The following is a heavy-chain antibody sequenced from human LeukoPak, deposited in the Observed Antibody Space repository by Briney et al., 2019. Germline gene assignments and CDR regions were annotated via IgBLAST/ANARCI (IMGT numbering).Heavy chain of an antibody. Sequence: GASVKVSCKASAYTFTAYYMHWVRQAPGQGLEWMGWINPNSGGTNYAQKFQGRVTMTRDTSISTAYMELSSLRSDDTAVYYCASDRITGLPEAFDMWGQGTMVTVSS. CDR3: ASDRITGLPEAFDM. D-gene: IGHD1-20*01. CDR1: AYTFTAYY. CDR2: INPNSGGT. V-gene: IGHV1-2*02. J-gene: IGHJ3*02.